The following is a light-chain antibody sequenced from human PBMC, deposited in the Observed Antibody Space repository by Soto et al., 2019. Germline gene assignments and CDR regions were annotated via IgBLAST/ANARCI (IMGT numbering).Light chain of an antibody. J-gene: IGKJ2*01. Sequence: ETVLTQSPGTLSLSPGEGATLSCRASQTVGASQLAWYQQKPGQSPRLLIYGVSIRATGIPDRFGGSGSGTDFTLTISRLEPEYFAVYYCHQYSNPPHTFGQGTKLEIK. CDR1: QTVGASQ. V-gene: IGKV3-20*01. CDR3: HQYSNPPHT. CDR2: GVS.